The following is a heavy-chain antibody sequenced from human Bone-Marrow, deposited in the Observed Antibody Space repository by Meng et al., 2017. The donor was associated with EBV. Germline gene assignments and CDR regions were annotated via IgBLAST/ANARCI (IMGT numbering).Heavy chain of an antibody. D-gene: IGHD4/OR15-4a*01. CDR2: INVVNGNT. J-gene: IGHJ4*02. CDR1: GYTFTNYA. Sequence: QVQLVQSGAEVKKPGASVKVSCKASGYTFTNYAMHWVRQAPGQRLEWMGWINVVNGNTKYSHKFQDRVTISRDTSANTVYMELNSLTSEDTTVYYCARLPVLDYWGPGTLVTVSS. CDR3: ARLPVLDY. V-gene: IGHV1-3*01.